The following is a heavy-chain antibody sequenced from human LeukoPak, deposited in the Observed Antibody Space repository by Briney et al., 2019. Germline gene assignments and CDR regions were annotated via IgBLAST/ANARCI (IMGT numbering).Heavy chain of an antibody. CDR3: ARGPYSSGWYSYYYYYGMDV. CDR1: GYTFTSYD. Sequence: ASVKVSCKASGYTFTSYDINWARQATGQGLEWMGWMNPNSGNTGYAQKFQGRVTMTRNTSISTAYMELSSLRSEDTAVYYCARGPYSSGWYSYYYYYGMDVWGQGTTVTVSS. J-gene: IGHJ6*02. CDR2: MNPNSGNT. D-gene: IGHD6-19*01. V-gene: IGHV1-8*01.